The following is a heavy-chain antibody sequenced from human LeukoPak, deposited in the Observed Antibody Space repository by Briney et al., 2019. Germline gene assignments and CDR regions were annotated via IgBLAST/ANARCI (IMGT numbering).Heavy chain of an antibody. CDR3: AKAKGPYCSGGSCLAPFDY. V-gene: IGHV3-23*01. Sequence: PGGSLRLSCAASGFTFSSFPMSWVRQAPGKGLEWVSAITGSDGTTYYADSVKGRFTTSRDNSKNTLFLQMNSLRADDTAVYYCAKAKGPYCSGGSCLAPFDYWGQGTLVTVSS. J-gene: IGHJ4*02. D-gene: IGHD2-15*01. CDR1: GFTFSSFP. CDR2: ITGSDGTT.